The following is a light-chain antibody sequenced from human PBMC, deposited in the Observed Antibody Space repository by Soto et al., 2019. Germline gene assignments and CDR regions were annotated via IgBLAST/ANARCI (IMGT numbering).Light chain of an antibody. V-gene: IGLV2-14*03. J-gene: IGLJ1*01. CDR1: SSDVGAYNY. CDR2: DVS. CDR3: SSFAGSCIHYV. Sequence: QSVLTQPASVSGSPGQSITISCTGTSSDVGAYNYVSWYQHHPGKAPELLLYDVSDRPSGVSDRFSGSKSGNTASLTISGLQAEDEADYFCSSFAGSCIHYVFGTGTKLTVL.